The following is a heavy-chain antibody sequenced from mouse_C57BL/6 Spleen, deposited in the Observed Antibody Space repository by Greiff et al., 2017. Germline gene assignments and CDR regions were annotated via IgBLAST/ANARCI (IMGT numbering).Heavy chain of an antibody. CDR1: GYTFTSYW. CDR3: ARGGMVTTEFAY. J-gene: IGHJ3*01. D-gene: IGHD2-2*01. Sequence: QVQLQQPGAELVKPGASVKMSCKASGYTFTSYWITWVKQRPGQGLEWIGDIYPGSGSTNYNEKFKSKATLTVDTSSSTAYMQLSSLTSEDSAVYYCARGGMVTTEFAYWGQGTLVTVAA. CDR2: IYPGSGST. V-gene: IGHV1-55*01.